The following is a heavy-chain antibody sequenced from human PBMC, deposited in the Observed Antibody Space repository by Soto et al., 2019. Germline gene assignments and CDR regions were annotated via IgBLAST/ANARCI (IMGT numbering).Heavy chain of an antibody. V-gene: IGHV4-39*01. J-gene: IGHJ4*02. CDR1: GGSISSSSYY. D-gene: IGHD3-10*01. CDR2: IYYSGST. CDR3: ARYGWFGELSTFDY. Sequence: SETLSLTCTVSGGSISSSSYYWGWILHPPGKGLEWIGSIYYSGSTYYNPSLKSRVTIPVDTSKNQFSLKLSSVTAADTAVYYCARYGWFGELSTFDYWGQGTLVTVSS.